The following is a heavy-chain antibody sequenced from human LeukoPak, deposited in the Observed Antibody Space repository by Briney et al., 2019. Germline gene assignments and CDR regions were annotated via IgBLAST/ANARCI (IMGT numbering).Heavy chain of an antibody. V-gene: IGHV4-34*01. Sequence: SETLSLTCTVSGGSISSYYWSWIRQPPGKGLEWIGEINHSGSTNYNPSLKSRVTISVDTSKNQFSLKLSSVTAADTAVYYCARVGNLSPYNWFDPWGQGTLVTVSS. D-gene: IGHD4-23*01. CDR1: GGSISSYY. CDR3: ARVGNLSPYNWFDP. J-gene: IGHJ5*02. CDR2: INHSGST.